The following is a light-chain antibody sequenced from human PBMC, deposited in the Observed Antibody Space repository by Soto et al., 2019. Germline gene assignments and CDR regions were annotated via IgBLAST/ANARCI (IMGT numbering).Light chain of an antibody. CDR3: HQYNNWPYT. J-gene: IGKJ2*01. CDR2: GAS. V-gene: IGKV3-15*01. Sequence: EIVMPQSPATLSASPGEIATLSCRASQSVSSNLAWYQQKPGQAPMLLIYGASTRATGIPPRFSASGSGTECTLTISRRQSEDCAVYYCHQYNNWPYTFGQGDQLEIK. CDR1: QSVSSN.